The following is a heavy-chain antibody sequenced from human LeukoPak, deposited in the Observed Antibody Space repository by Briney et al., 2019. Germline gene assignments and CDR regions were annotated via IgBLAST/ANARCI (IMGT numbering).Heavy chain of an antibody. J-gene: IGHJ4*02. CDR1: GYSFASYW. CDR2: IYPGDSDT. Sequence: GESLQISCKGSGYSFASYWIGWVRQLPGKGLEWMGIIYPGDSDTRYSPSFQGQVTISADKSISTAYLQWSSLKASDTAMYYCARTSGSSSGWFDYWGQGTLVTVSS. V-gene: IGHV5-51*01. D-gene: IGHD6-19*01. CDR3: ARTSGSSSGWFDY.